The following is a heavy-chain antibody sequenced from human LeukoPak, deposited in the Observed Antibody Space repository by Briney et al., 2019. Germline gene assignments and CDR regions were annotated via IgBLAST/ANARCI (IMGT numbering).Heavy chain of an antibody. CDR1: GGSFSSSSYY. V-gene: IGHV4-39*07. Sequence: SETLSLTCTVSGGSFSSSSYYWGWIRQPPGKGLEWIGSISYRGNNYHNPSVKSRVIMSVDTSKNQFSLALRSVTAADTAVYYCARGPWRLRLRGSFDYWGQGTLVTVSS. J-gene: IGHJ4*02. CDR3: ARGPWRLRLRGSFDY. CDR2: ISYRGNN. D-gene: IGHD5-12*01.